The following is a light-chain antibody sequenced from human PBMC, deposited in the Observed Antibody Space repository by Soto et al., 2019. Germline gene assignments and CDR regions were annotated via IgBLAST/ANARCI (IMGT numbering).Light chain of an antibody. J-gene: IGKJ5*01. CDR3: QQRSNWPSIT. CDR1: QSVTNY. CDR2: DAS. Sequence: EIVLTQSPATLSLSPGERATLSCRASQSVTNYLAWYQQKPGQAPRLLIYDASNRATGIPARFSGSGSGTDFTLTISSLEPEEIAVYYCQQRSNWPSITFGQGTRLEIK. V-gene: IGKV3-11*01.